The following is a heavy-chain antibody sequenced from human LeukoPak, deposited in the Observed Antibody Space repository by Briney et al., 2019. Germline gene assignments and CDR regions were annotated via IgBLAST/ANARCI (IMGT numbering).Heavy chain of an antibody. V-gene: IGHV4-59*01. CDR1: VDSISSYY. J-gene: IGHJ4*02. CDR2: IYYSGSS. CDR3: ARGEYYFDY. D-gene: IGHD3-10*01. Sequence: TETLSLTCSLSVDSISSYYWSWIRHPAGHGLEWSGFIYYSGSSKYNPSLKSRVIMSVDTSKNQFSLKLSSVTAADTAVYYCARGEYYFDYWGQGTLVTVSS.